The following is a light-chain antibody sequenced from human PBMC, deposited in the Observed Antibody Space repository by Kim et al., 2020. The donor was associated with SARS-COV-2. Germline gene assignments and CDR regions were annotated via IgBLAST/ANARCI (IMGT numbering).Light chain of an antibody. Sequence: GTTVTSPCTGSSGSIASNYVQWYQQRPGSAPTTVIYEDNQRPSGVPDRFSGSIDSSSNSASLTISGLKTEDEADYYCQSYDSSNWVFGGGTQLTVL. J-gene: IGLJ3*02. CDR1: SGSIASNY. CDR2: EDN. V-gene: IGLV6-57*02. CDR3: QSYDSSNWV.